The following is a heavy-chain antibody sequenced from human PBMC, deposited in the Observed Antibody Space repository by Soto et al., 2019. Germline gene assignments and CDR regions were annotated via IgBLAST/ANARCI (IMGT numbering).Heavy chain of an antibody. CDR2: INAGNGNT. CDR1: GYTFTSYA. J-gene: IGHJ4*02. D-gene: IGHD6-13*01. CDR3: ARDIMAAAPDY. V-gene: IGHV1-3*01. Sequence: ASVKVSSKASGYTFTSYAMHWVRQAPGQRLEWMGWINAGNGNTKYSQKFQGRVTITRDTSASTAYMELSSLSSEDTAVYYCARDIMAAAPDYGGQGTLVTVSS.